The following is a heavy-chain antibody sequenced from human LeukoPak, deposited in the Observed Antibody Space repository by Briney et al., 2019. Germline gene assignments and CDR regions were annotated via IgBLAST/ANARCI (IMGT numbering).Heavy chain of an antibody. CDR1: GFTFSSYA. CDR3: ARSSGGFDY. CDR2: ISSGSSYI. J-gene: IGHJ4*02. D-gene: IGHD2-15*01. Sequence: TGGSLRLSCAASGFTFSSYAMNWVRQAPGKSLEWVSSISSGSSYIYYADSVEGRFTISRDNAKDSLYLQMNSLRADDTAVYYCARSSGGFDYWGQGTLVTVSS. V-gene: IGHV3-21*01.